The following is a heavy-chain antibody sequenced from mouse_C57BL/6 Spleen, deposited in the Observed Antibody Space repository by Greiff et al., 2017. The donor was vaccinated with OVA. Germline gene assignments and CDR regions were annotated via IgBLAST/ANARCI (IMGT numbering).Heavy chain of an antibody. CDR1: GYTFTGYW. J-gene: IGHJ2*01. Sequence: QVQLKESGAELMKPGASVKLSCKATGYTFTGYWIEWVKQRPGHGLEWIGEILPGSGSTNYNEKFKGKATFTADTSSNTAYMQLNSLTTADSAIYFCSSSIYYGSIYNFDYWGQGTTLTVSS. D-gene: IGHD1-1*01. CDR2: ILPGSGST. CDR3: SSSIYYGSIYNFDY. V-gene: IGHV1-9*01.